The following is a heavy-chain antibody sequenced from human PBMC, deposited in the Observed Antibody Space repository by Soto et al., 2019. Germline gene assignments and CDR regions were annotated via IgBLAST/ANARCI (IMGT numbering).Heavy chain of an antibody. J-gene: IGHJ4*02. CDR1: GFTFSSYA. D-gene: IGHD3-22*01. CDR3: AKRGYYYDSSGTYYFDY. Sequence: EVQLLESGGGLVQPGGSLGLSCAASGFTFSSYAMSWVRQAPGKGLEWVSAISGSGGSTYYADSVKGRFTISRDNSKNTLYLQMNSLRAEDTAVYYCAKRGYYYDSSGTYYFDYWGQGTLVTVSS. V-gene: IGHV3-23*01. CDR2: ISGSGGST.